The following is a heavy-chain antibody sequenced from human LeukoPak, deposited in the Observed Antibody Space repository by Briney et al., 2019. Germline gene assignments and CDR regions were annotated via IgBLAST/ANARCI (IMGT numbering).Heavy chain of an antibody. V-gene: IGHV3-7*01. Sequence: PGGSLRLSCADTGFTFSSFYMTWVRQAPGKGLEWVATIKQDGSDKHYVDSVKGRFIISRDNAKNSLYLQMNSLRAGDTAVYYCARTTILDYWGQGTLDTVSS. CDR1: GFTFSSFY. J-gene: IGHJ4*02. D-gene: IGHD4-17*01. CDR2: IKQDGSDK. CDR3: ARTTILDY.